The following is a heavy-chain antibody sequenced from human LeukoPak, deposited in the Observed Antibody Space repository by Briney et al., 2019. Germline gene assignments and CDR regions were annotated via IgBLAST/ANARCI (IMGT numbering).Heavy chain of an antibody. Sequence: GGSLRLSCAASGFTFSSYAMTWVRQAPGKGLEWVSAISGSDGSTYYADSVKGRFTISRGNSRHTLYLQMNSLRAEDTAVYYCARDWGYHDSSGYSLDYWGQGTLVTVSS. CDR1: GFTFSSYA. CDR3: ARDWGYHDSSGYSLDY. V-gene: IGHV3-23*01. CDR2: ISGSDGST. J-gene: IGHJ4*02. D-gene: IGHD3-22*01.